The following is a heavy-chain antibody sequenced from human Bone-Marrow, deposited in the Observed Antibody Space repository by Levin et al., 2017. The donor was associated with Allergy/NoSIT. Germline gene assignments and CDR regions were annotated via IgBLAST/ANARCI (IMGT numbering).Heavy chain of an antibody. Sequence: SSETPSLTCTVSGYSISSGYYWGWIRQPPGKGLEWIGSIYHSGSTYYNPSLKSPVSISVDTSKNQFSLKPSSVTAADTAVYYCARATNYDYVGGSYRPETLLDYWGQGTLVTVSS. V-gene: IGHV4-38-2*02. CDR2: IYHSGST. CDR3: ARATNYDYVGGSYRPETLLDY. D-gene: IGHD3-16*02. CDR1: GYSISSGYY. J-gene: IGHJ4*02.